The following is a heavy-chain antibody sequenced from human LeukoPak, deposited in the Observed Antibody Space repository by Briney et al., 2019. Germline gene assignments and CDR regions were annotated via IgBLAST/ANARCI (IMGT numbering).Heavy chain of an antibody. CDR2: MNPNSGNT. CDR3: ARDGMSIAAAVPLRDWFDP. V-gene: IGHV1-8*01. Sequence: ASVKVSCEASGYTFTSYDINWVRQATGQGLEWMGWMNPNSGNTGYAQKFQGRVTMTRDTSTSTVYMELSSLRSEDTAVYYCARDGMSIAAAVPLRDWFDPWGQGTLVTVS. D-gene: IGHD6-13*01. CDR1: GYTFTSYD. J-gene: IGHJ5*02.